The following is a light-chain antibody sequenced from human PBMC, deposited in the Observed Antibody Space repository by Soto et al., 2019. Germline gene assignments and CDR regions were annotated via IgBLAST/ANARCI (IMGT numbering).Light chain of an antibody. J-gene: IGLJ2*01. CDR1: SGAVTSGHD. V-gene: IGLV7-46*01. CDR3: LLFYRNTGV. Sequence: QAVVTQEPSLPVSPGETVTLTCGSRSGAVTSGHDSYWFQQKPGQAPRALIYHTSHKHSWTPARFSGSLYGGKAALTLSGAQPEDEAEYYCLLFYRNTGVFGGGTKLTVL. CDR2: HTS.